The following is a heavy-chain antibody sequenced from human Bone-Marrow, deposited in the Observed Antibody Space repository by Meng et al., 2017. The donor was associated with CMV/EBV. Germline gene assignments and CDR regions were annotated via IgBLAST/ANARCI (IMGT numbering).Heavy chain of an antibody. Sequence: SETLSLTCTVSGGSISSYYWSWIRQPPGKGLEWIGYIYYSGSTNYNPSLKSRVTISVDTSKNQFSLKLSSVTAADTAVYYCVRPYYSNYLFDYWGQGTLVTVSS. V-gene: IGHV4-59*01. D-gene: IGHD4-11*01. CDR3: VRPYYSNYLFDY. J-gene: IGHJ4*02. CDR1: GGSISSYY. CDR2: IYYSGST.